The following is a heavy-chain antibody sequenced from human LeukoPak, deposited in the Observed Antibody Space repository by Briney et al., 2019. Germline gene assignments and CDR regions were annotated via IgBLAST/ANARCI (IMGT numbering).Heavy chain of an antibody. D-gene: IGHD6-19*01. CDR3: AKDGTEERGIQWLWPVYYFDY. CDR2: ISGSGGANT. Sequence: PGGSLRLSCAASGFTFSSYAMNWVRQAPGKGLEWVSAISGSGGANTYYADSVKGRFTISRDNSKNTLYLQMNSLRAEDTAIYYCAKDGTEERGIQWLWPVYYFDYWGQGTLVTVSS. CDR1: GFTFSSYA. J-gene: IGHJ4*02. V-gene: IGHV3-23*01.